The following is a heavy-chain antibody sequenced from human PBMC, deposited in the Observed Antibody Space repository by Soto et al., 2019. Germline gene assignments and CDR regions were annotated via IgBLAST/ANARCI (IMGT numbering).Heavy chain of an antibody. V-gene: IGHV3-66*01. D-gene: IGHD1-20*01. CDR3: ARDAELTGTFYYYMDV. CDR2: IYNGGST. CDR1: GFTVSSNS. Sequence: GGSLRLSCAASGFTVSSNSMSWVRQAPGKGLEWVSLIYNGGSTYYADSVKGRFSISRDNSKNTVYLEMNSLRAEDTAVYYCARDAELTGTFYYYMDVWGKGTTVTVSS. J-gene: IGHJ6*03.